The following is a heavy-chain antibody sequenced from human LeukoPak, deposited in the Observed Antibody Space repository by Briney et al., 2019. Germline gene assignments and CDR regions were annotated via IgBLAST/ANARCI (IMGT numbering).Heavy chain of an antibody. CDR2: IYYSGST. V-gene: IGHV4-39*07. J-gene: IGHJ4*02. CDR1: GGSISSSYYY. CDR3: VRVHSSGENGYFDH. D-gene: IGHD6-25*01. Sequence: SETLSLTCTVSGGSISSSYYYWGWIRQPPGKGLEWIGSIYYSGSTYYNPSLKSRVTISVDKSKNRFSLKLSSVTAADTAVYYCVRVHSSGENGYFDHWGQGTLVTVSS.